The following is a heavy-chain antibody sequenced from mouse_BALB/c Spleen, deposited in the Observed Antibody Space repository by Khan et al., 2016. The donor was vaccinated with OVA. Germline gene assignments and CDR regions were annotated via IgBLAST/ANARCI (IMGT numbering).Heavy chain of an antibody. CDR1: GYTFTNYI. CDR3: ARDYGSSFWFAY. CDR2: INPYNDGT. Sequence: VQLQQSGPELVKPGASVKMSCKASGYTFTNYIIHWVKQKPGQGLAWIGYINPYNDGTKYNEKFKGKATLTSDKSSSTAYLELSGLTSEDSAVYYCARDYGSSFWFAYWGQGTLVTVSA. V-gene: IGHV1S136*01. D-gene: IGHD1-1*01. J-gene: IGHJ3*01.